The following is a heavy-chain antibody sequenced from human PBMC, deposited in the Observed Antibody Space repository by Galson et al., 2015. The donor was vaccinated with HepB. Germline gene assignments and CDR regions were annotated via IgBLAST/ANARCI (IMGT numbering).Heavy chain of an antibody. J-gene: IGHJ4*02. D-gene: IGHD3/OR15-3a*01. CDR2: ISGNGITT. V-gene: IGHV3-23*01. CDR3: AKDPAVSYHDFWTENYFLGEFDC. CDR1: GFTFSTYA. Sequence: SLRLSCAASGFTFSTYAMSWVRQAPGKGLEWVSIISGNGITTYYADSVKGRFTISRDNSKNTLYLQMNSLRVEDTAVYHCAKDPAVSYHDFWTENYFLGEFDCWGRGTLVTVAS.